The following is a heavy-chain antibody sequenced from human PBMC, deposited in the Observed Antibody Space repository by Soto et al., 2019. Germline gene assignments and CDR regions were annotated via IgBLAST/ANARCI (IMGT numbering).Heavy chain of an antibody. V-gene: IGHV3-30*18. CDR1: GFTFSSYG. J-gene: IGHJ4*02. CDR2: ISYDGSNK. CDR3: AKDLDIVVVPAEDFDY. D-gene: IGHD2-2*03. Sequence: PGGSLRLSCAASGFTFSSYGMHWVRQAPGKGLEWVAVISYDGSNKYYADSVKGRFTISRDNSKNTLYLQMNSLRAEDTAVYYCAKDLDIVVVPAEDFDYWGQGTLVTVSS.